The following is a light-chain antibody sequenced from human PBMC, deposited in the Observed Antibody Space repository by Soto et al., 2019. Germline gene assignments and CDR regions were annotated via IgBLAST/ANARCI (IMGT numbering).Light chain of an antibody. CDR1: QSVSSN. J-gene: IGKJ1*01. CDR2: GAS. CDR3: QQYGSSPLT. V-gene: IGKV3-15*01. Sequence: EIVMAQSPATLSVSTGERATLSCRASQSVSSNLAWYQQKRGQAPRLLIYGASSRATGIPARFSGSGSGTEFTLTIGSLQSEDFAVYYCQQYGSSPLTFGQGTKVDIK.